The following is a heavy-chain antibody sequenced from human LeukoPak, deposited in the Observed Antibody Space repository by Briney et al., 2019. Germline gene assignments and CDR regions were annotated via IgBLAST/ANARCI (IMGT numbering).Heavy chain of an antibody. CDR2: IKSETDGETT. V-gene: IGHV3-15*01. CDR1: GFTFNNAW. J-gene: IGHJ4*02. Sequence: GGSLRLSCAASGFTFNNAWMYWVRQAPGKGLEWVGRIKSETDGETTDYAAPVRGRFTISRDASKTPLYLQMYSLKTEDTALYYCATDTGCSGGSCYWAFDYWGQGTLVTVSS. CDR3: ATDTGCSGGSCYWAFDY. D-gene: IGHD2-15*01.